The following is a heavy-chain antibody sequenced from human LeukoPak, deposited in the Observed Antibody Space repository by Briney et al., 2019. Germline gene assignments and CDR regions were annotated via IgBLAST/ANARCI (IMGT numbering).Heavy chain of an antibody. CDR3: ARAGARYSSGWYWFDP. CDR2: IYYSGST. CDR1: GGSISNYY. V-gene: IGHV4-59*01. J-gene: IGHJ5*02. Sequence: SETLSLTCTVSGGSISNYYWNWIRQPPGKGLEWIGYIYYSGSTNYNPSLKSRVTISVDTSKNQFSLKMSSVTAADTAVYYCARAGARYSSGWYWFDPWGQGTLVTVSS. D-gene: IGHD6-19*01.